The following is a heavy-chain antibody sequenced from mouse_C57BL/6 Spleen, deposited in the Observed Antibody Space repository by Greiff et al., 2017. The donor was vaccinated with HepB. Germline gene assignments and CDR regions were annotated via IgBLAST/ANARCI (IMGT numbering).Heavy chain of an antibody. D-gene: IGHD4-1*01. J-gene: IGHJ2*01. CDR1: GYTFTSYT. V-gene: IGHV1-4*01. CDR3: AKAGTYYFDY. CDR2: INPSSGYT. Sequence: QVQLQQSGAELARPGASVKMSCKASGYTFTSYTMHWVKQRPGQGLEWIGYINPSSGYTKYNQKFKDKATLTADKSSSKAYMQLSSLTSEDSAVYYCAKAGTYYFDYWGQGTTLAVSS.